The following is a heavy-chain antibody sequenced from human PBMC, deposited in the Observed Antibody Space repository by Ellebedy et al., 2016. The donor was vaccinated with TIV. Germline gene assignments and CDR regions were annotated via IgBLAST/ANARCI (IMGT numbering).Heavy chain of an antibody. J-gene: IGHJ6*02. CDR1: GFTFSSYS. V-gene: IGHV3-21*04. CDR3: AKGAGITYYYYGMDV. Sequence: GESLKISXAASGFTFSSYSMNWVRQAPGKGLEWVSSISSSSSYIYYADSVKGRFTISRDNAKNTLYLQMNSLRAEDTAVYYCAKGAGITYYYYGMDVWGQGTTVTVSS. CDR2: ISSSSSYI.